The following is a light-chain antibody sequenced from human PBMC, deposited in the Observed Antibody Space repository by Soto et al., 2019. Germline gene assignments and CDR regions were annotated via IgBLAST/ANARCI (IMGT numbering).Light chain of an antibody. J-gene: IGKJ1*01. CDR1: QSISSY. Sequence: DIQMTQSPSSLSASVGDRVTITCRASQSISSYLNWYQQKPGKAPKLLIYAASSLQSGVPSRFSGSGYGTEFTLTISSLQPDDFATYYCQQYNSYSWTFGQGTKVYIK. CDR2: AAS. CDR3: QQYNSYSWT. V-gene: IGKV1-39*01.